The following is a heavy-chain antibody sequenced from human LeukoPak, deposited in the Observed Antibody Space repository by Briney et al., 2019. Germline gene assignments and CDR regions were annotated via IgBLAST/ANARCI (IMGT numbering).Heavy chain of an antibody. D-gene: IGHD3-22*01. CDR3: ARGAYYYDSSGYYYASVDFDY. CDR1: GYTFTGYY. V-gene: IGHV1-2*02. Sequence: ASVKVSCKASGYTFTGYYMHWVRQAPGQGLEWMGWINPNSGGTNYAQKFQGRVTMTRDTSISTAYMELSRLRSDDTAVYYCARGAYYYDSSGYYYASVDFDYWGQGTLVTVSS. CDR2: INPNSGGT. J-gene: IGHJ4*02.